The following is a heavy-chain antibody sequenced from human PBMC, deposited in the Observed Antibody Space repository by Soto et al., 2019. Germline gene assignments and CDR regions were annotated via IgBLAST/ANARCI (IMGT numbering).Heavy chain of an antibody. CDR1: GYTFTNQG. V-gene: IGHV1-18*01. CDR2: ISTFHGNT. J-gene: IGHJ4*02. CDR3: ARDPHLSSWRKIAL. D-gene: IGHD6-13*01. Sequence: QVQLVQSGAEVKKPGASVKVSCKASGYTFTNQGISWVRQAPGQGLEWVGWISTFHGNTDFAQKRQGRVTLTTDTSTSTGYMELRDLRSDDTAVYFCARDPHLSSWRKIALWGQGTLVTVSS.